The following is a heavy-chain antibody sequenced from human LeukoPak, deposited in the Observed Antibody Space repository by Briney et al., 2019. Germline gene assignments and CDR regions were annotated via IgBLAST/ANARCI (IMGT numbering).Heavy chain of an antibody. Sequence: GESLKISCKGSGYTFTSYWIGWVRQMPGKGLEWMGIIYPGDSDTRYSPSFQGQVTISADKSISTAYLQWSSLKASDTAMYYCARLPGDTYYYYYYMDVWGKGTTVTVSS. CDR3: ARLPGDTYYYYYYMDV. CDR1: GYTFTSYW. D-gene: IGHD7-27*01. J-gene: IGHJ6*03. V-gene: IGHV5-51*01. CDR2: IYPGDSDT.